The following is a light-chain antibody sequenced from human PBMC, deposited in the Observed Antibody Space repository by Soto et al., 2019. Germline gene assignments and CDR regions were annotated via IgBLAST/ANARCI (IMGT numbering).Light chain of an antibody. J-gene: IGLJ1*01. V-gene: IGLV2-14*01. CDR1: SSDIGGYNY. CDR2: EVS. CDR3: SSYTSSSTLYV. Sequence: QSVLTQPASVSGSPGQSITISCAGTSSDIGGYNYVSWYQQHPGKAPKVMIYEVSNRPSGVSNRFSGSKSGNTASLTISGLQAEDEADYYCSSYTSSSTLYVFGSGTKLTV.